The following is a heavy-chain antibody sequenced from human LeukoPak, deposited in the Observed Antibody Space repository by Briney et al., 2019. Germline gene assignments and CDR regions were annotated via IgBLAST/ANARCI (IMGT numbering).Heavy chain of an antibody. J-gene: IGHJ6*02. CDR1: VGSISSYY. D-gene: IGHD3-10*01. CDR2: IYYSGST. V-gene: IGHV4-59*08. Sequence: SETLSLTCTVSVGSISSYYWSWIRQSPGKGLEWIGYIYYSGSTNYNPSLKSRVTISVDTSKNQFSLKLSSVTAADTAVYYCARHIHGSGSYNGMDVWGQGPRSPSP. CDR3: ARHIHGSGSYNGMDV.